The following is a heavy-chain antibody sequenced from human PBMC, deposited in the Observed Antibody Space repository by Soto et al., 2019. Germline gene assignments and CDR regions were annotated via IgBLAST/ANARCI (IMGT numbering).Heavy chain of an antibody. J-gene: IGHJ4*02. D-gene: IGHD3-22*01. V-gene: IGHV1-3*01. CDR3: ALNYYDSSGYRPHDY. Sequence: ASVKVSCKASGYTFTSYAMHWVRQAPGQRLEWMGWINAGNGNTKYSQKFQGRVTITRDTSASTAYMELSSLRSEDTAVYYCALNYYDSSGYRPHDYWGQGTLVTVSS. CDR2: INAGNGNT. CDR1: GYTFTSYA.